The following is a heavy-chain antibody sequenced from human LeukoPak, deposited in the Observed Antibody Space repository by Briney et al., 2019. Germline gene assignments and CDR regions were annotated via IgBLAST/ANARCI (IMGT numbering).Heavy chain of an antibody. Sequence: GGSLSLSCAASGFTFSTYSINWVRQAPGKGLEWVSTISGSGISTYYADSVKGRFTISRDISRNTLFLQMNSLRAGDTAVYYCAKGIIAAPGTFDCWGQGTLVTVSS. CDR3: AKGIIAAPGTFDC. D-gene: IGHD6-13*01. CDR1: GFTFSTYS. J-gene: IGHJ4*02. V-gene: IGHV3-23*01. CDR2: ISGSGIST.